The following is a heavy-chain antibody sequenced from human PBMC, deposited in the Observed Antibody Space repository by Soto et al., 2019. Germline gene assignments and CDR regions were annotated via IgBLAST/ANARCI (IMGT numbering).Heavy chain of an antibody. CDR1: GGSISSYY. CDR3: ARLKEVRGVPTAGYYYYYMDV. D-gene: IGHD3-10*01. J-gene: IGHJ6*03. V-gene: IGHV4-59*08. Sequence: SATLSLTCTVSGGSISSYYWSWIRHPPGKGLKWIGYIYYSGSTNYNPSLKSRVTISVDTSKNQFSLKLSSVTAADTAVYYCARLKEVRGVPTAGYYYYYMDVWGKGTTVTVSS. CDR2: IYYSGST.